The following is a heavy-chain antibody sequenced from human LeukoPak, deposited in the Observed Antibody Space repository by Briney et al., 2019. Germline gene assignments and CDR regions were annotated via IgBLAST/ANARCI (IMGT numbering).Heavy chain of an antibody. CDR2: IYYSGST. CDR1: GGSISSYY. D-gene: IGHD2-2*01. J-gene: IGHJ3*02. Sequence: PSETLSLTCTVSGGSISSYYWSWIRQPPGKGLEWMGYIYYSGSTNYNPSLKSRVTISVDTSKNQFSLTLSSVTAADAAVYYCARHYGTPSSIVIVPAAMAPSDFYDAFDIWGQGTMGTVSS. CDR3: ARHYGTPSSIVIVPAAMAPSDFYDAFDI. V-gene: IGHV4-59*08.